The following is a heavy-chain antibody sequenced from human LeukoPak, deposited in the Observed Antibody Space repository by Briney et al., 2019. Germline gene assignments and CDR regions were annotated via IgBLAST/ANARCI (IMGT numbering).Heavy chain of an antibody. D-gene: IGHD3-22*01. J-gene: IGHJ4*02. CDR1: GFAFSTQG. CDR3: ARDSGDSSGYYPGY. Sequence: GGSLRLSCATSGFAFSTQGMHWVRQAPGKGLEWVAAIWHDGNNKYYVDSVKGRFTISRDNSKNTVYLQMNSLRVEDTAVYYRARDSGDSSGYYPGYWGQGTLVTVSS. V-gene: IGHV3-33*01. CDR2: IWHDGNNK.